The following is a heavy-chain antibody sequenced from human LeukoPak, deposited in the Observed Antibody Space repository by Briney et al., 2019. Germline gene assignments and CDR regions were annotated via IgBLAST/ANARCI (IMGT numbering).Heavy chain of an antibody. D-gene: IGHD3-3*01. CDR3: AKDKGFWDAFDI. J-gene: IGHJ3*02. CDR2: ISGSGGST. V-gene: IGHV3-23*01. Sequence: PGRSLRLSCAASGFTFSRYGMHWVRQAPGKGLEWVSAISGSGGSTYYADSVKGRFTISRDNSKNTLYLQMNSLRAEDTAVYYCAKDKGFWDAFDIWGQGTMVTVSS. CDR1: GFTFSRYG.